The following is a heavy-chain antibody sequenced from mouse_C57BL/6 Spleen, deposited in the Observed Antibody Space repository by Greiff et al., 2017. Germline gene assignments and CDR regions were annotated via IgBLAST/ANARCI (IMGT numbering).Heavy chain of an antibody. V-gene: IGHV5-16*01. D-gene: IGHD1-1*01. CDR3: AREADYGGFDY. J-gene: IGHJ2*01. Sequence: EVMLVESEGGLVQPGSSMKLSCTASGFTFSDYYMAWVRQVPEKGLEWVANINYDGSSTYYLDSLKSRFIISRDNAKNILYLQMSSLKSEDTATYYCAREADYGGFDYWGQGTTLTVSS. CDR1: GFTFSDYY. CDR2: INYDGSST.